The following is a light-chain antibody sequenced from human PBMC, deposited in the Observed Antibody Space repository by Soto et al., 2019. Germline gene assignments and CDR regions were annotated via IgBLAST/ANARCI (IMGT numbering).Light chain of an antibody. V-gene: IGKV3-15*01. CDR2: DAS. Sequence: TQSPGIMSLSPGQRVTVSCMPSQTARNTYLAWYQQKPGQAPRLLIYDASSRATGIPARFSGSGSGTEFTLTISSLQSEDFAVYYCQQYNNCPRTFGQGTKVDIK. CDR1: QTARNTY. CDR3: QQYNNCPRT. J-gene: IGKJ1*01.